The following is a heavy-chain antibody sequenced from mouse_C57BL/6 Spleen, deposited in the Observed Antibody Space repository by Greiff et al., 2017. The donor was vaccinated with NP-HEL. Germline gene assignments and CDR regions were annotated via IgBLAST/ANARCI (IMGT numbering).Heavy chain of an antibody. CDR1: GFTFSDYG. D-gene: IGHD4-1*01. J-gene: IGHJ3*01. CDR2: ISSGSSTI. CDR3: ARREKKLGLSWFAY. V-gene: IGHV5-17*01. Sequence: EVMLVESGGGLVKPGGSLKLSCAASGFTFSDYGMHWVRQAPEKGLEWVAYISSGSSTIYYADTVKGRFSISRDNAKNTLCLQMTRLRAEDTAMYYCARREKKLGLSWFAYWGQGTLVTVST.